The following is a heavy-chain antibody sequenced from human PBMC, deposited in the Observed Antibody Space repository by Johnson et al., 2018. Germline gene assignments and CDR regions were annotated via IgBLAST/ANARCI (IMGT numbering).Heavy chain of an antibody. CDR1: GFTFSRYG. CDR3: ARDPVGQSYYYYYMDV. V-gene: IGHV3-30*03. D-gene: IGHD2-15*01. CDR2: ISYDGGNE. Sequence: QVQLVQSGGGVVQPGRSLRLSCAASGFTFSRYGMHWVRQAPGKGLEWVAVISYDGGNEYYADSVKGRFTISRDNPKNTLYLQMNSLRAEDTAVYYCARDPVGQSYYYYYMDVWGKGPTVTVSS. J-gene: IGHJ6*03.